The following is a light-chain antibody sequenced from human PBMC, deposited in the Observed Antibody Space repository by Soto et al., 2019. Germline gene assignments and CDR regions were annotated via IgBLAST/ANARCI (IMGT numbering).Light chain of an antibody. CDR2: AAS. J-gene: IGKJ4*01. CDR3: QQSYSTPLT. V-gene: IGKV1-39*01. CDR1: QSISIY. Sequence: DIQMTQSPSSLSASVGERVTITCRASQSISIYLNWYQQKPGKAPKLLIYAASSLQSGVPSRFSGSGSGTDFTLTISSLQPEDFATYYCQQSYSTPLTFGGGTKVEIK.